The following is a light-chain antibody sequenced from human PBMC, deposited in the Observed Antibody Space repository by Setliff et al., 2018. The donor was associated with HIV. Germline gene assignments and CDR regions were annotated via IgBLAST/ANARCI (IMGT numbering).Light chain of an antibody. CDR3: ATWDDSLRGGV. J-gene: IGLJ3*02. CDR1: NPNIERNF. CDR2: RNN. Sequence: QSVLTQPPSVSGTPGQRVTISCSGSNPNIERNFVYWYQQVPGTTPKLLISRNNQRPSGVPDRFSGSKSGKSASLAIRGLRSEDEAVYYCATWDDSLRGGVFGGGTK. V-gene: IGLV1-47*01.